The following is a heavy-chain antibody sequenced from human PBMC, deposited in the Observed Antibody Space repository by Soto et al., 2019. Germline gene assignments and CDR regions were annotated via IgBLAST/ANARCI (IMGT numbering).Heavy chain of an antibody. CDR3: ARRGVVTVTTGGPDY. CDR1: GFTFSSFS. CDR2: VSSSSSYI. V-gene: IGHV3-21*06. J-gene: IGHJ4*02. D-gene: IGHD1-1*01. Sequence: EVQLVESGGGLVKPGGSLRLSCAASGFTFSSFSMHWVRQAPGKGLEWVSSVSSSSSYIYYADSVKGRFTASRDNAKTSLFLQMDSLRAEDTAVYYWARRGVVTVTTGGPDYRGQGDLVSVSS.